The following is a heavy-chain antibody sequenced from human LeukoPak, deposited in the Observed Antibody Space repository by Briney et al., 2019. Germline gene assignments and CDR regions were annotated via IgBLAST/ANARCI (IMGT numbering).Heavy chain of an antibody. CDR2: IDESGSD. CDR3: ARGYISPEGGLLCVY. V-gene: IGHV4-59*08. J-gene: IGHJ4*02. Sequence: SETLSLTCIVSAGAISDYYCSWIRQPPGKGLEWIGYIDESGSDKYNPSRKSRVTISVDSTKNQFSLKLSLVTAADTVVYYCARGYISPEGGLLCVYWGQGTLVTVSS. CDR1: AGAISDYY. D-gene: IGHD3-10*01.